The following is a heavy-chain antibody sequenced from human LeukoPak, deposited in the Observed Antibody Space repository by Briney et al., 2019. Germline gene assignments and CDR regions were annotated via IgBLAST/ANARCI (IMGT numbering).Heavy chain of an antibody. Sequence: GASVKVSCKASGYTFTGYYMHWVRQAPGQGLEWMGWINPNSGGTNYAQKFQGRATMTRDTSISTAYMELSRLRSDDTAVYYCARVGKDEIAVAVHYWGQGTLVTVSS. D-gene: IGHD6-19*01. V-gene: IGHV1-2*02. J-gene: IGHJ4*02. CDR2: INPNSGGT. CDR3: ARVGKDEIAVAVHY. CDR1: GYTFTGYY.